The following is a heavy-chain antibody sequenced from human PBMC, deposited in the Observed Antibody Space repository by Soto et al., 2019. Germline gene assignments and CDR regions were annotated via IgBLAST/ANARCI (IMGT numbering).Heavy chain of an antibody. Sequence: GGSLRLSCAASGFTFSSYGMHWVRQAPGKGLEWVAVISYDGSNKYYADSVKGRFTISRDNSKNTLYLQMNSLRAEDTVVYYCAKDYGRCAYYYDSSGYRPAYYFDYWGQGTLVTVSS. CDR3: AKDYGRCAYYYDSSGYRPAYYFDY. CDR1: GFTFSSYG. V-gene: IGHV3-30*18. D-gene: IGHD3-22*01. CDR2: ISYDGSNK. J-gene: IGHJ4*02.